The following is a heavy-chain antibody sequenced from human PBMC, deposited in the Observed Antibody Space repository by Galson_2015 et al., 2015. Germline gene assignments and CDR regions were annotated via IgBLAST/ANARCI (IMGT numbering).Heavy chain of an antibody. Sequence: SVKVSCKASGYTFTSYSIHWVRQAPGQRLEWMGWVNPGNGDTKYSQEFQGRLTITRDTSASTAYMELSSLTSEDTAIYYCARYPLTMIAVAYPTLGQGTLVTVSS. CDR2: VNPGNGDT. D-gene: IGHD3-22*01. V-gene: IGHV1-3*01. CDR3: ARYPLTMIAVAYPT. CDR1: GYTFTSYS. J-gene: IGHJ5*02.